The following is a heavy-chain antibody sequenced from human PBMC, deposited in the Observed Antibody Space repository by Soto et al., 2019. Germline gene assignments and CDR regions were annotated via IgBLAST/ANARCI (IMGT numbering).Heavy chain of an antibody. CDR1: GGTISSYT. CDR2: IIPIFGTA. D-gene: IGHD3-10*01. Sequence: VQLVQSGAEVKKPGSSVKVSCKASGGTISSYTITWVRQAPGQGLEWMGGIIPIFGTANYAQKFQGRVTITADESTSTAYMELSSLRSEDTAVYYCAREGGSGNYRYYAMDVWGQGTTVTVSS. CDR3: AREGGSGNYRYYAMDV. V-gene: IGHV1-69*12. J-gene: IGHJ6*02.